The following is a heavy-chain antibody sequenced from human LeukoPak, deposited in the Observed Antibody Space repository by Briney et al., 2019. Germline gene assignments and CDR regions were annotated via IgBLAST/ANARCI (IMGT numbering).Heavy chain of an antibody. J-gene: IGHJ3*02. V-gene: IGHV4-39*01. CDR2: IYYSGST. D-gene: IGHD2-21*01. CDR3: ARHPPLAYCGGDCLDAFDI. CDR1: GGSISSSSYY. Sequence: SETLSLTCTVSGGSISSSSYYWGWIRQPPGKGLEWIGSIYYSGSTYYNPSLKSRVTISVDTSKNQFSLKLSSVTAADTAVYYCARHPPLAYCGGDCLDAFDIWGQGTMVTVSS.